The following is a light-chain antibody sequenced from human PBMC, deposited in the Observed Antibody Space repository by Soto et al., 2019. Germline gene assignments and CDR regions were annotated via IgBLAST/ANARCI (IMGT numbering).Light chain of an antibody. CDR1: QSLIYSNGNTY. V-gene: IGKV2-30*01. Sequence: VVLTQSPLSLSVTLGQPASISCRSSQSLIYSNGNTYLNWYQQRPGQSPRRLIYQVSIRDSGVPDRFSGSGSGSGTDFTLKISRVEAEDVGVYYCMEGTPSVGQGTKVEIK. J-gene: IGKJ1*01. CDR3: MEGTPS. CDR2: QVS.